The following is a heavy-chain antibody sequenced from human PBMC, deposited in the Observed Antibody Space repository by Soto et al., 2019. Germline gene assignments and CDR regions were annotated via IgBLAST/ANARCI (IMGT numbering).Heavy chain of an antibody. CDR1: GFTFSSYW. CDR2: INSDESST. V-gene: IGHV3-74*01. CDR3: AREYSSSRYFDY. J-gene: IGHJ4*02. D-gene: IGHD6-6*01. Sequence: GGSLRLSCEVSGFTFSSYWFHWIRQAPGKGLVWVSRINSDESSTTYADSVKGRFTISRDNAKNTLYLQMNSLRAEDTAVYYCAREYSSSRYFDYWGQGTLVTVSS.